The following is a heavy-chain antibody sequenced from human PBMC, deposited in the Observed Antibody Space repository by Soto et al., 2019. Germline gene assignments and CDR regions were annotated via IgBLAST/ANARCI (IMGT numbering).Heavy chain of an antibody. J-gene: IGHJ5*02. D-gene: IGHD3-10*01. V-gene: IGHV4-31*03. CDR1: GGSISSGGYY. Sequence: QVQLQESGPGLVKPSQTLSLTCTVSGGSISSGGYYWSWIRQHPGTGLVWIGYIYYSGSTYYNPSLKSRVTISVDTSKNQFSLKLSSVTAADTAVYYCARVLRITMVRGENWFDPWGQGTLVTVSS. CDR2: IYYSGST. CDR3: ARVLRITMVRGENWFDP.